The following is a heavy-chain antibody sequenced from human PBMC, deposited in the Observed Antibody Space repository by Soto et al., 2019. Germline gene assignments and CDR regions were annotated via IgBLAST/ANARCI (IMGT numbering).Heavy chain of an antibody. Sequence: QVQLQQWGAGLLKPSETLSLTCAVYGGSFSGYYWNWIRQPPGKGLEWIGEINHSGSTNYNPSPKSRVAMSADTSKNQFSLKLSSVTAADTAVYYCASGGHTVTPKDWGQGTLVTVSS. J-gene: IGHJ4*02. D-gene: IGHD4-4*01. V-gene: IGHV4-34*01. CDR1: GGSFSGYY. CDR3: ASGGHTVTPKD. CDR2: INHSGST.